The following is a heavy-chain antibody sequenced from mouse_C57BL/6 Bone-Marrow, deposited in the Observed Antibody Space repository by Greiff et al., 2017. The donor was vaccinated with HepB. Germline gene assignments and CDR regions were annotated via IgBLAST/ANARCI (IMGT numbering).Heavy chain of an antibody. CDR3: TRDRDSLYYFDY. V-gene: IGHV5-9-1*02. D-gene: IGHD3-1*01. CDR1: GFTFSSYA. Sequence: EVQGVESGEGLVKPGGSLKLSCAASGFTFSSYAMSWVRQTPEKRLEWVAYISSGGDYIYYADTVKGRFTISRDNARNTLYLQMSSLKSEDTAMYYCTRDRDSLYYFDYWGQGTTLTVSS. CDR2: ISSGGDYI. J-gene: IGHJ2*01.